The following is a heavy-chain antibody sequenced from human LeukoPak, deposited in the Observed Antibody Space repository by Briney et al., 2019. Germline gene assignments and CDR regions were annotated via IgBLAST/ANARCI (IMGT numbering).Heavy chain of an antibody. V-gene: IGHV4-39*07. J-gene: IGHJ5*02. CDR3: AREGTAGTNLNWFDP. CDR2: IYYSGRT. CDR1: GGSISSTTYY. D-gene: IGHD1-1*01. Sequence: SETLSLTCTVSGGSISSTTYYWGWIRQPPGKGLEWIGSIYYSGRTYYNPSLKSRVTISVDTSKNQFSLKLTSVTAADTAVYYCAREGTAGTNLNWFDPWGQGTLVTVSS.